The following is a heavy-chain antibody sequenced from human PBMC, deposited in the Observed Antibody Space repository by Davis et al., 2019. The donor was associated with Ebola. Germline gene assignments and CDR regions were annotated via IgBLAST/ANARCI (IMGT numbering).Heavy chain of an antibody. CDR3: ARGPSFDY. J-gene: IGHJ4*02. Sequence: PGGSLRLSCAASGFIFSAHYMDWVRQAPGKGLEWVGHIRNRANSYTTEYAASVKGRFTISRDNSKNTLYLQMNSLHPEDTAVYFCARGPSFDYWGQGTLVTVSS. V-gene: IGHV3-72*01. CDR1: GFIFSAHY. CDR2: IRNRANSYTT.